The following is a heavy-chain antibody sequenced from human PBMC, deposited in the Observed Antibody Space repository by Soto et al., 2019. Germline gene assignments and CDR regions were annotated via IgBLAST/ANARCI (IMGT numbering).Heavy chain of an antibody. D-gene: IGHD2-2*01. Sequence: PSPTLSLTCTGSGGSVSSASFYWNWIRQPPGKGLEWIGYISYSGSTNYNPSLSSRVTISVDTSKNHFSLRLTSATAADTAAYYCAIGDAINWFDSWGQGTRVTVSS. CDR3: AIGDAINWFDS. V-gene: IGHV4-61*01. CDR2: ISYSGST. J-gene: IGHJ5*01. CDR1: GGSVSSASFY.